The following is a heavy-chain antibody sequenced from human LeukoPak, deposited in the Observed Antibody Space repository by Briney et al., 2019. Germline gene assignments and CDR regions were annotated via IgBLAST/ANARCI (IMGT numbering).Heavy chain of an antibody. CDR3: ARDPDTAMVYYYYGMDV. CDR2: IWYDGSNK. D-gene: IGHD5-18*01. Sequence: PGGSLRLSCAASGFTFSSYGMHWVRQAPGKGLEWVAVIWYDGSNKYYADSVKGRFTISRDNSKNTLYLQMNSLRAEDTAVYYCARDPDTAMVYYYYGMDVWGKGTTVTVSS. V-gene: IGHV3-33*01. CDR1: GFTFSSYG. J-gene: IGHJ6*04.